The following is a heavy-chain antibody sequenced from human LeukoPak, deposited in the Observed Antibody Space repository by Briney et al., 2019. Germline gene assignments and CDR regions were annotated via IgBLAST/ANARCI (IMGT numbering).Heavy chain of an antibody. D-gene: IGHD3-22*01. CDR3: ARVRDSSDYHTEDDAFDI. CDR1: GGSISSYY. V-gene: IGHV4-59*01. CDR2: IYYSGST. J-gene: IGHJ3*02. Sequence: SETLSLTCTVSGGSISSYYWSWIRQPPGKGLEWIGYIYYSGSTNYNPSLKSRVSISVDTSKNQFSLKLSSVTAADTAVYYCARVRDSSDYHTEDDAFDIWGQGTMVTVSS.